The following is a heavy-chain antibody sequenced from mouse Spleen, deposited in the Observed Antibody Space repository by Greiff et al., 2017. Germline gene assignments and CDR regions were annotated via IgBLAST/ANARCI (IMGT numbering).Heavy chain of an antibody. CDR3: ARSTGGRYFDV. Sequence: QVQLQQAGTELVKPGASVKLSCKASGYTFTSYWMHWVKQRPGQGLEWIGNINPSNGGTNYNEKFKSKATLTVDKSSSTAYMQLSSLTSEDSVVYYCARSTGGRYFDVWGTGTTVTVSS. J-gene: IGHJ1*03. CDR2: INPSNGGT. CDR1: GYTFTSYW. D-gene: IGHD4-1*01. V-gene: IGHV1-53*01.